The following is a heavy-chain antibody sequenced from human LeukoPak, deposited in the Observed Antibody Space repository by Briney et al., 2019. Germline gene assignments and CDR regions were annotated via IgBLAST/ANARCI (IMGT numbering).Heavy chain of an antibody. CDR2: INPNSGGT. CDR3: ARGPIAAAGTHFDY. V-gene: IGHV1-2*02. CDR1: GYTFTGYY. J-gene: IGHJ4*02. Sequence: GASVKVSCKASGYTFTGYYMHWVRQAPGQGLEWMGWINPNSGGTNYAQKFQGRVTMTRDTSISTAYMELSRLRSDDTAVYYCARGPIAAAGTHFDYWGQGTLVTVSS. D-gene: IGHD6-13*01.